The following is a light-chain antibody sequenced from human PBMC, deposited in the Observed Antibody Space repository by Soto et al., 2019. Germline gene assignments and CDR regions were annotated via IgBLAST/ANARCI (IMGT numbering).Light chain of an antibody. Sequence: QSALTQPPSASGTPGQRVTISCSGRSANIGNNYVCWYQQLPGTAPKLLIYSNNQRPSGVPDRFSGSKSGTSASLAISGLRSEDEADYYCVSWDDSLSGLVFGTGTKGTVL. CDR3: VSWDDSLSGLV. CDR2: SNN. V-gene: IGLV1-47*02. CDR1: SANIGNNY. J-gene: IGLJ1*01.